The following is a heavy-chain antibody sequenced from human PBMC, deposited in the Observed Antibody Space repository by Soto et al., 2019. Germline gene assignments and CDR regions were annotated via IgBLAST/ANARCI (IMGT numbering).Heavy chain of an antibody. CDR1: GFPFTSYW. D-gene: IGHD3-22*01. V-gene: IGHV3-74*01. J-gene: IGHJ4*02. CDR3: GRVGLNSSGYYYGDY. Sequence: PGGVLRLSCAASGFPFTSYWMHWVRQVPGKGLEWISRVSSDGSDTDYADSVKGRFTISRDNAKSTLYLQMNSLGADDTAIYYCGRVGLNSSGYYYGDYWGQGTLVTVSS. CDR2: VSSDGSDT.